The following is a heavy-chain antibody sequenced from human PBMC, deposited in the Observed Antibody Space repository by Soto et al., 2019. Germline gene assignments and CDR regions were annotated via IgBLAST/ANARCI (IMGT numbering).Heavy chain of an antibody. CDR3: ARGDYDFWSGYSGYYYYGMDV. D-gene: IGHD3-3*01. CDR1: GFTFSSYA. V-gene: IGHV3-30-3*01. CDR2: ISYDGSNK. Sequence: GGSLRLSCAASGFTFSSYAMHWVRQAPGKGLEWVAVISYDGSNKYYADSVKGRFTISRDNSKNTLYLQMNSLRAEDTAVYYCARGDYDFWSGYSGYYYYGMDVWGQGTTVTVSS. J-gene: IGHJ6*02.